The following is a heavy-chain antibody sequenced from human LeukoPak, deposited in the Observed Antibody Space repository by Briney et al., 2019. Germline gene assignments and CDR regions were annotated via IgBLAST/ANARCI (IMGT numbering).Heavy chain of an antibody. Sequence: SETLSLTCAVSGGSISSSNWWSWVRQPPGKGLEWIGEIYHSGSTNYNPSLKGRVTISVDKSKNQFSLKLSSVTAADTAVYYCARATELVGYYGMDVWGKGTTVTVSS. CDR1: GGSISSSNW. CDR2: IYHSGST. D-gene: IGHD6-13*01. V-gene: IGHV4-4*02. CDR3: ARATELVGYYGMDV. J-gene: IGHJ6*04.